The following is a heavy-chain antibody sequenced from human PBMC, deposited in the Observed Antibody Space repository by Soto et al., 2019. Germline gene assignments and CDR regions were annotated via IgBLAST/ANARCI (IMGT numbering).Heavy chain of an antibody. CDR2: ISSSSSTI. V-gene: IGHV3-48*01. D-gene: IGHD3-3*01. CDR1: GFTFSSYS. CDR3: ARDPTYYDFGFDP. Sequence: LSLTCAASGFTFSSYSMNWVRQAPGKGLEWVSYISSSSSTIYYADSVKGRFTISRDNTKNSLYLQMNSLRAEDTAVYYCARDPTYYDFGFDPWGQGTLVTVSS. J-gene: IGHJ5*02.